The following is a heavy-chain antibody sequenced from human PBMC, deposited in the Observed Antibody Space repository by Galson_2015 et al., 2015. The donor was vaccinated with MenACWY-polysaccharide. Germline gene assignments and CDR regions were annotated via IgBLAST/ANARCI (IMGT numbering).Heavy chain of an antibody. D-gene: IGHD2-2*01. J-gene: IGHJ4*02. Sequence: SLRLSCAASGFTFSSYTMSWVRQAPGKGLEWVSGVSASGAVTYYADSVKGRFTISRDNSKNTLYLQMNSLRAGDTAVYYCANPALSPRRASDVDYWGQVSLVAV. CDR3: ANPALSPRRASDVDY. CDR1: GFTFSSYT. V-gene: IGHV3-23*01. CDR2: VSASGAVT.